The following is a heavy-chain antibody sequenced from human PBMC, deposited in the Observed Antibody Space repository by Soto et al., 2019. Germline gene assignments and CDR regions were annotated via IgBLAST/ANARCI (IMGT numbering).Heavy chain of an antibody. CDR2: IYYSGST. V-gene: IGHV4-39*01. CDR3: GRPSGGFLTVYYRFSHY. D-gene: IGHD3-9*01. Sequence: SETLSLTCTVSGGSISSSSYYWGWIRQPPGKGLEWIGSIYYSGSTYYNPSLKSRVTISVDTSKNQFSLKLSSVTAADTAVYYCGRPSGGFLTVYYRFSHYGAQGTLVTVPS. J-gene: IGHJ4*02. CDR1: GGSISSSSYY.